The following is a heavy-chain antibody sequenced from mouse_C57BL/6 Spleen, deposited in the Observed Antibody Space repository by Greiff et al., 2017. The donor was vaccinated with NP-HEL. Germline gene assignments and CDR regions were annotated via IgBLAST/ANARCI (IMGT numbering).Heavy chain of an antibody. J-gene: IGHJ4*01. CDR1: GFSLTSYG. CDR2: IWSGGST. D-gene: IGHD2-4*01. CDR3: ARNNYDYPYAMDY. Sequence: QVQLQQSGPGLVQPSQSLSITCTVSGFSLTSYGVHWVRQSPGKGLEWLGVIWSGGSTDYNAAFISRLSISKDNSKSQVFFKMNSLQADDTAIYYCARNNYDYPYAMDYWGQGTSVTVSS. V-gene: IGHV2-2*01.